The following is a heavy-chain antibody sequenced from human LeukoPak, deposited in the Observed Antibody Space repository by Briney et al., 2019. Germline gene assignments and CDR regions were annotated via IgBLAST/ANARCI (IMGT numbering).Heavy chain of an antibody. V-gene: IGHV4-30-4*01. CDR1: GGSISSGDYY. CDR3: ARRVVRGDDNWFDP. Sequence: TSETLSLTCTVSGGSISSGDYYWSWIRQPPGKGLEWIGYIFYSGSTYYNPSLKSRVTISVDTSKNQFSLKLSSVTAADTAVYYCARRVVRGDDNWFDPWGQGTLVTVSS. CDR2: IFYSGST. J-gene: IGHJ5*02. D-gene: IGHD3-10*01.